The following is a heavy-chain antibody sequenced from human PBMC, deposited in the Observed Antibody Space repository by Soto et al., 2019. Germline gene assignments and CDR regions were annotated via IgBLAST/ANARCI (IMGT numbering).Heavy chain of an antibody. D-gene: IGHD2-2*01. CDR1: GGSFSGYY. Sequence: QVQLQQWGAGLLKPSETLSLTCAVYGGSFSGYYWSWIRQPPGKGLEWIGEINHSGSTNYNPSLKSRVTISVDTSKNQFSRKLSSVTAADTAVYYCASKGAVVPAAIPSQNWFDPWGQGTLVTVSS. J-gene: IGHJ5*02. CDR3: ASKGAVVPAAIPSQNWFDP. V-gene: IGHV4-34*01. CDR2: INHSGST.